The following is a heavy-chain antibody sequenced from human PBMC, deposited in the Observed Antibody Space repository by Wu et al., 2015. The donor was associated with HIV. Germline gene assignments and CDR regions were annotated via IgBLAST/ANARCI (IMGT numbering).Heavy chain of an antibody. CDR2: MNPNSGNT. CDR3: ARGWVGVRGPRDGSWFDP. V-gene: IGHV1-8*01. Sequence: QVQLVQSGAEVKKPGASVKVSCKASGYTFTSYDINWVRQATGQGLEWMGWMNPNSGNTGYAQNFQGRVTMTRNTSINTAYMELSSLRSEDTAVYYCARGWVGVRGPRDGSWFDPWGQGTLVIGLL. J-gene: IGHJ5*02. CDR1: GYTFTSYD. D-gene: IGHD3-10*01.